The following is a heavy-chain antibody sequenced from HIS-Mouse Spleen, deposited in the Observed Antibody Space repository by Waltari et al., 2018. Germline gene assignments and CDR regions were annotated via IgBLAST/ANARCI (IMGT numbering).Heavy chain of an antibody. J-gene: IGHJ2*01. V-gene: IGHV4-39*07. CDR2: IYYSGST. CDR1: GGSIRRTSYY. Sequence: QLQLQESGPGLVKPSETLSLTCTVSGGSIRRTSYYWAWIRQPPGKGMEWIGSIYYSGSTYYKPSLKSRVTISVDTSKNQFSLKLSSVTAADTAVYYCAREIPYSSSWYDWYFDLWGRGTLVTVSS. D-gene: IGHD6-13*01. CDR3: AREIPYSSSWYDWYFDL.